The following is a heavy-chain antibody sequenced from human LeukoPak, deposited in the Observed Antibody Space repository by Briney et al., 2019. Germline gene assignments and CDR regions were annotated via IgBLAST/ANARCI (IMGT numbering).Heavy chain of an antibody. J-gene: IGHJ4*02. Sequence: SGGSLRLSCAASGFTFSDNYMSWIRQAPGKGLEWVSYISRSSSDTYYADSVKGRFTISRDNSKNTLYLQMSSLRAEDTAVYYCVKGYYDSKNWGQGTLVTVSS. CDR3: VKGYYDSKN. CDR1: GFTFSDNY. D-gene: IGHD3-22*01. CDR2: ISRSSSDT. V-gene: IGHV3-11*06.